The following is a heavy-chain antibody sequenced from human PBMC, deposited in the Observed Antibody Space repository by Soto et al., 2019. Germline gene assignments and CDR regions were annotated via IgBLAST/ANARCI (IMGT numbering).Heavy chain of an antibody. CDR1: GFTFSNYN. CDR2: IRDDASPV. CDR3: ARDSPYNGYPDIAY. J-gene: IGHJ4*02. D-gene: IGHD5-12*01. V-gene: IGHV3-48*01. Sequence: EVQLVESGGGLVQPGGSLRLSCAASGFTFSNYNMNWVRQAPGKGLEWIALIRDDASPVYYADSVKGRFTISIDNAKNSLYLQMNSLRVEDTAVYYCARDSPYNGYPDIAYWGPGPLVTVSS.